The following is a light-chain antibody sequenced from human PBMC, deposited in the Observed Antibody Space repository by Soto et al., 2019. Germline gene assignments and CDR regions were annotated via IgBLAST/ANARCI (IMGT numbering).Light chain of an antibody. CDR3: QQYGSSPLT. Sequence: EIVLTQSPGTLSLSPGERATLSCRASQSVSSSYLAWYQQKPGQAPRLLIYGASSRATGIPDRFNGSESGTDFTLTISRLEPEDFAVYYCQQYGSSPLTFGGGTKVEIK. CDR2: GAS. CDR1: QSVSSSY. J-gene: IGKJ4*01. V-gene: IGKV3-20*01.